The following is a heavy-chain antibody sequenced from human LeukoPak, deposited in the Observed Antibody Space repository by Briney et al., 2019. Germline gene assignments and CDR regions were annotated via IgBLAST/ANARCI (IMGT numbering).Heavy chain of an antibody. J-gene: IGHJ3*02. D-gene: IGHD6-13*01. V-gene: IGHV3-23*01. CDR3: AKEDGGAAAPGAFDI. CDR1: GFTFRSYA. CDR2: ISGSGGST. Sequence: GGYLRLFCAASGFTFRSYAMSGVRPSPGKVLALVSAISGSGGSTYYADSVKGRFTISRDNSKNTLYLQMNSLRAEDTAVYYCAKEDGGAAAPGAFDIWGQGTMVTVSS.